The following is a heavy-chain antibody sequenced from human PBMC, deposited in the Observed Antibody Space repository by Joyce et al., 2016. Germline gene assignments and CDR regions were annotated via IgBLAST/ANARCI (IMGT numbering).Heavy chain of an antibody. CDR2: IGRTSRDM. J-gene: IGHJ4*02. CDR3: VRGDSREN. CDR1: GFSFSDST. Sequence: EVQLVESGGGLVKPGGSLRLSCIGSGFSFSDSTMNWVRQAPGTGPEWISSIGRTSRDMYCVESVKGRFTISRDNAKNSLFLQLNNLRVEDTGLYYCVRGDSRENWGQGTLVTVSS. D-gene: IGHD3-16*01. V-gene: IGHV3-21*01.